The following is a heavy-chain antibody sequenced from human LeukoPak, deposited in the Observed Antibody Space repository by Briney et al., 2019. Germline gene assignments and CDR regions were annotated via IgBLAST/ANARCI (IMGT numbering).Heavy chain of an antibody. CDR2: IIPILGIA. D-gene: IGHD6-19*01. CDR1: GGTFSSYA. Sequence: GASVKVSCKASGGTFSSYAISWVRQAPGQGLEWMGRIIPILGIANYAQKFQGRVTITADKSTSTAYMELSSLRSEDMAVYYCARDMKAVAGTGYNYWGQGTLVTVSS. CDR3: ARDMKAVAGTGYNY. V-gene: IGHV1-69*04. J-gene: IGHJ4*02.